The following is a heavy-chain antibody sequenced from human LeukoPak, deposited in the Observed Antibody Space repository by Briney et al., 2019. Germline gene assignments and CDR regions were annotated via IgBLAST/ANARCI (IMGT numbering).Heavy chain of an antibody. D-gene: IGHD2-2*01. Sequence: SETLSLTCTVSGGSISSYYWSWIRQPPGKGLEWMGYIYYSGSTNYNPSLKSRVTISVDTSKNQFSLKLSSVTAADTAVYYCARSTRAYCSSTSCYVGYWGQGTLVTDSS. J-gene: IGHJ4*02. CDR3: ARSTRAYCSSTSCYVGY. CDR1: GGSISSYY. CDR2: IYYSGST. V-gene: IGHV4-59*01.